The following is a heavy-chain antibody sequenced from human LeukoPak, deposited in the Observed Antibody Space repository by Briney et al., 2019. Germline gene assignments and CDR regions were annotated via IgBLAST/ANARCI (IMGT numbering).Heavy chain of an antibody. CDR2: IYSDGSI. CDR1: GFSVRSNY. J-gene: IGHJ3*02. D-gene: IGHD1-1*01. Sequence: GGALRLSCAASGFSVRSNYISWVRQAPGKGLEWVSTIYSDGSIFHADSVKGRFTMSRDNSRNTLDLQMNSLRVEDTAVYFCARDRRRLRGMNGDGDAFDIWGQGTMVTVSS. CDR3: ARDRRRLRGMNGDGDAFDI. V-gene: IGHV3-53*01.